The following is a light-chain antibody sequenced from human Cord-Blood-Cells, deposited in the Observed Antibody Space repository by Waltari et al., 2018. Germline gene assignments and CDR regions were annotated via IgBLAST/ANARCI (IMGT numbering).Light chain of an antibody. CDR3: SSYTSSSTLEGV. CDR1: SRDVGGYNY. CDR2: DVS. V-gene: IGLV2-14*01. Sequence: QSALTQPASVSGSPGQSITISCTGTSRDVGGYNYVSCYQQHPGKAPKLMIYDVSNRPSGVSKRFSGSKSGNTASLTISGLQAEDEADYYCSSYTSSSTLEGVFGGGTKLTVL. J-gene: IGLJ2*01.